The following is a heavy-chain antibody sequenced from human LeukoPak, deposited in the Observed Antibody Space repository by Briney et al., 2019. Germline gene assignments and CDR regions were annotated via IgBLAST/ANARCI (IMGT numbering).Heavy chain of an antibody. V-gene: IGHV4-34*01. D-gene: IGHD3-10*01. CDR2: INHSGST. Sequence: PSETLSLTCAVYGGSFSGYYWSWIRQPPGKGLEWIGEINHSGSTNYNPSLKSRVTISVDTSKNQFSLKLSSVTAADTAVYYCARGPNYYGSGGYKLDYWGQGTLVTVSS. CDR1: GGSFSGYY. J-gene: IGHJ4*02. CDR3: ARGPNYYGSGGYKLDY.